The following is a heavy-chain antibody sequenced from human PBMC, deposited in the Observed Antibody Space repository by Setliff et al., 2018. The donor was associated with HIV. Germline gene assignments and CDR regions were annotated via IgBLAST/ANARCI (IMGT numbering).Heavy chain of an antibody. CDR2: IYHSGST. CDR1: GGSISSSNW. D-gene: IGHD5-12*01. J-gene: IGHJ4*02. V-gene: IGHV4-4*02. Sequence: KPSETLSLTCAVSGGSISSSNWWRWVRQPPGKGLEWIGEIYHSGSTNYNPSLKSRVTISLDRSKTQFSLKLSSVTAADTAVYYCARSPLYSGYERYYFDYWGQGTLVTVSS. CDR3: ARSPLYSGYERYYFDY.